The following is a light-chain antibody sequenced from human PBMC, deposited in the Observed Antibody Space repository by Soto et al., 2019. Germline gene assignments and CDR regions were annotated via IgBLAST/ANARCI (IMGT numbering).Light chain of an antibody. Sequence: DIVLTQSPLSLPVTPGEPASISCRSRQSLQHPNGHNYLDWYLQKPGQSPQLLIYLGSNRASGVPDRFSGSGSGRDFTLQICRVEAEDVGVFFCMQSLQSPYTFGQGTKLEIK. CDR1: QSLQHPNGHNY. J-gene: IGKJ2*01. CDR3: MQSLQSPYT. CDR2: LGS. V-gene: IGKV2-28*01.